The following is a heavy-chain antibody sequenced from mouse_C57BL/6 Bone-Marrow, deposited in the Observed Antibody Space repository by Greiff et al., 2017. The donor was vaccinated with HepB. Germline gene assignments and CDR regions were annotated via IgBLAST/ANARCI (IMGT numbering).Heavy chain of an antibody. CDR2: ISSGGSYT. D-gene: IGHD4-1*01. CDR1: GFTFSSYG. V-gene: IGHV5-6*02. Sequence: DVKLVESGGDLVKPGGSLKLSCAASGFTFSSYGMSWVRQTPDKRLEWVATISSGGSYTYYPDSVKGRFTISRDNAKNTLYLQMSSLKSEDTAMYYCARLTEGFAYWGQGTLVTVSA. J-gene: IGHJ3*01. CDR3: ARLTEGFAY.